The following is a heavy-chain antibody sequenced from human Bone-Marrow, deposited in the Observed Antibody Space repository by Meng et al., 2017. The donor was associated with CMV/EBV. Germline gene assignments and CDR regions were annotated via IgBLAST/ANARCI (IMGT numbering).Heavy chain of an antibody. CDR1: GFTFSNYA. D-gene: IGHD6-13*01. Sequence: GESLKISCAASGFTFSNYAMTWVRQAPGKGLEWVSTISDSDGNTYYADSVKGRFTISSDNSKNTLYLQMNSLRAEDTAVYYCAKCRSGIPAALNHWGQGTRVTVSS. CDR3: AKCRSGIPAALNH. J-gene: IGHJ5*02. V-gene: IGHV3-23*01. CDR2: ISDSDGNT.